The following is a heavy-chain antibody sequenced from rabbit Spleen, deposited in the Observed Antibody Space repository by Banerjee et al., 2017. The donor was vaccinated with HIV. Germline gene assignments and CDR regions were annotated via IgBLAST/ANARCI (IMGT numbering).Heavy chain of an antibody. V-gene: IGHV1S40*01. D-gene: IGHD8-1*01. Sequence: QSLEESGGDLVKPGASLTLTCTASGVSFSYSSYICWVRQAPGKGLEWIACIDAGSTGFTYFATWAKGRFTISKTSSTTVTLQMTSLTAADTATYFCARDTGSSFSSYGMDLWGPGTLVTVS. CDR2: IDAGSTGFT. CDR1: GVSFSYSSY. CDR3: ARDTGSSFSSYGMDL. J-gene: IGHJ6*01.